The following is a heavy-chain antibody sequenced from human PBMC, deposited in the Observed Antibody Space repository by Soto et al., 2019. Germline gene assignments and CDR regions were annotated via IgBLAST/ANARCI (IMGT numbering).Heavy chain of an antibody. CDR3: ARDPSNPSENKLYLDY. Sequence: ASVKVSCKTSGYSYPLYAITWVRQAPGQGLEWMGWISTYNHDTRYAQKVQGRLSMATDTSTSTAYMELRDLTSDDTAVYYCARDPSNPSENKLYLDYWGKGTRVTVSS. CDR2: ISTYNHDT. D-gene: IGHD2-2*01. CDR1: GYSYPLYA. J-gene: IGHJ4*02. V-gene: IGHV1-18*04.